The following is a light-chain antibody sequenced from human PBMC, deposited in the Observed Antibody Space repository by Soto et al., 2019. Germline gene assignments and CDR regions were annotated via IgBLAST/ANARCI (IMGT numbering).Light chain of an antibody. CDR1: QSLLHSNGYNY. J-gene: IGKJ4*01. V-gene: IGKV2-28*01. Sequence: DIVVTQSPLSLPVTPGEPASISCRSSQSLLHSNGYNYLDWYLQKPGQSPQLLIYLGSNRSSGVPDRFSGSGSGTDFTLKISRVEAGDVGVYYCMQSINYPLTFGGGTKVDIK. CDR3: MQSINYPLT. CDR2: LGS.